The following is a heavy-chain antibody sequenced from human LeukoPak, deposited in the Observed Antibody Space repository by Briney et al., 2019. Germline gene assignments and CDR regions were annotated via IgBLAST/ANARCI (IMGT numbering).Heavy chain of an antibody. CDR1: GFTFSSYS. V-gene: IGHV3-48*01. CDR3: ARVGDYFSGGSCRQGKPYNFDY. CDR2: ISSSSSTI. J-gene: IGHJ4*02. Sequence: GGSLRLSCAASGFTFSSYSMNWVRQAPGKGLEWVSYISSSSSTIYYADSVKGRFTISRDNAKNSLYLQMNSLRAEDTAVYYCARVGDYFSGGSCRQGKPYNFDYGGQGTRVTVPS. D-gene: IGHD2-15*01.